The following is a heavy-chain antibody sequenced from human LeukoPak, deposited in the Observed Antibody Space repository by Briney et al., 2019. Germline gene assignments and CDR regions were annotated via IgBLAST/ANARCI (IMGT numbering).Heavy chain of an antibody. J-gene: IGHJ4*02. V-gene: IGHV3-30*03. CDR2: ISYDGNNK. D-gene: IGHD5-12*01. CDR3: GGGYEWIDY. CDR1: GFSFSNYG. Sequence: GGSLRLSCAASGFSFSNYGMHWVRQAPGKGLEWVAVISYDGNNKYYADSVKGRFTISRDNSKNTLYLQMNSLRADDTAVYYCGGGYEWIDYWGQGTLVTVSS.